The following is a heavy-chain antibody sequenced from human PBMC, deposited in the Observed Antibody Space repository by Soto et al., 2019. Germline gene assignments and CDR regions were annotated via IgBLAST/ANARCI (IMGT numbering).Heavy chain of an antibody. D-gene: IGHD4-4*01. CDR1: GGSFRCYY. CDR2: INHSGST. J-gene: IGHJ5*02. CDR3: ARGSTTPNWFDP. V-gene: IGHV4-34*01. Sequence: SETLSLTCAVYGGSFRCYYWSWIRQPPGKGLEWIGEINHSGSTNYNPSLKSRVTISVDTSKNQFSLKLSSVTAADTAVYYCARGSTTPNWFDPWGQGTLVTVSS.